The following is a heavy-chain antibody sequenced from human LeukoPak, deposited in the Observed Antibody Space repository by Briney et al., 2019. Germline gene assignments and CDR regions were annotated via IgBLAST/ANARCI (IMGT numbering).Heavy chain of an antibody. Sequence: SETLSLTCTVSGGSISSYYWSWIRQPAGKGLEWIGRIYTTGSASHSPSLKSRVTMSVDTSKSQVSLKLSSVTAADTAVYYCARDTGTTPYFDYWGQGSLVTVSS. V-gene: IGHV4-4*07. J-gene: IGHJ4*02. CDR2: IYTTGSA. CDR1: GGSISSYY. D-gene: IGHD1-1*01. CDR3: ARDTGTTPYFDY.